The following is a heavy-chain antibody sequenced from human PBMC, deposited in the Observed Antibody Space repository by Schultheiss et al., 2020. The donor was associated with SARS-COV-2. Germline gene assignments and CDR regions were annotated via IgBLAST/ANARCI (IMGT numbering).Heavy chain of an antibody. Sequence: SQTLSLTCTVSGGSVSSGSYYWSWIRQHPGKGLEWIGYIYYSGSTYYNPSLKSRVTISVDTSKNQFSLKLSSVTAADTAVYYCARATVTNYYYYYGMDVWGQGTTVTVSS. CDR2: IYYSGST. CDR3: ARATVTNYYYYYGMDV. D-gene: IGHD4-17*01. V-gene: IGHV4-31*03. CDR1: GGSVSSGSYY. J-gene: IGHJ6*02.